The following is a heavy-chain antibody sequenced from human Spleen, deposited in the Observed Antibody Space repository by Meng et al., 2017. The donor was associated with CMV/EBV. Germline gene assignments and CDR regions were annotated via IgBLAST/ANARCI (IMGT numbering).Heavy chain of an antibody. CDR2: IIPLLGIV. V-gene: IGHV1-69*02. J-gene: IGHJ4*01. CDR3: ASSMGGTSGPLRY. Sequence: KASGGTLSNYTFNWVRQAPGQGVEWVGRIIPLLGIVNYAQKFQGRVTLTADKSTTTTYMALSSLKSEDTAMFYCASSMGGTSGPLRYWGHGTLVTVSS. CDR1: GGTLSNYT. D-gene: IGHD3-10*01.